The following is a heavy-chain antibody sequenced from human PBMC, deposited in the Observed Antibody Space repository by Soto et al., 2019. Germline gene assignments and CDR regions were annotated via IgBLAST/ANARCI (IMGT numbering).Heavy chain of an antibody. V-gene: IGHV4-59*01. D-gene: IGHD6-13*01. Sequence: WTVAGGKMGDFGGRWIWEQQGTVLARIGYIYYSGNTNYNPSLKSRVTISVDTSKNELSLKLSSVTAADTAAYYCARSGRQQLGRRNCFDPWGRRTFGSRSS. J-gene: IGHJ5*02. CDR3: ARSGRQQLGRRNCFDP. CDR2: IYYSGNT. CDR1: GGKMGDFG.